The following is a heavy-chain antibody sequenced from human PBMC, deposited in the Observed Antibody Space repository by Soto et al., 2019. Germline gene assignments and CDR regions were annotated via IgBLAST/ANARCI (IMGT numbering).Heavy chain of an antibody. V-gene: IGHV2-5*02. CDR2: VYWDDSK. CDR1: GFSLSTRDVG. J-gene: IGHJ4*02. D-gene: IGHD2-2*01. Sequence: QITLNESGPTLVKPTQTLTLTCTFSGFSLSTRDVGVGWIRQPPGEALEWLGVVYWDDSKTYSPSLESRLTIPKDTPKNQLVLRMTKKAPVDTATYYCGHWRGGVASFWGQGTLVTVSS. CDR3: GHWRGGVASF.